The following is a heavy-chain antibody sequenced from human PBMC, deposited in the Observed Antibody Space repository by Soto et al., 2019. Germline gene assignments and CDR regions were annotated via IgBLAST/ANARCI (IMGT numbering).Heavy chain of an antibody. Sequence: QVQLVQSGTEVQKPGALVNISCKASGYTFSLYEIHWVRQAPGQSLEWMGHIKPGNGETTLSQKFQGRVTITRDTSASTVYMEVSSLTSEDTAVYYCARDHYDFWSGYYFDSWGQGTLLTVSS. V-gene: IGHV1-3*01. CDR1: GYTFSLYE. CDR2: IKPGNGET. CDR3: ARDHYDFWSGYYFDS. D-gene: IGHD3-3*01. J-gene: IGHJ4*02.